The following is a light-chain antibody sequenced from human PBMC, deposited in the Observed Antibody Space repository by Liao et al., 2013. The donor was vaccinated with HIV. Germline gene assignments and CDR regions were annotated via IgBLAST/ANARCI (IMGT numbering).Light chain of an antibody. V-gene: IGLV3-21*04. J-gene: IGLJ2*01. CDR3: QVWDRASDHPI. CDR1: NIGSKS. Sequence: SYVLTQPPSVSVAPRKTASITCGGKNIGSKSVHWYQHKPGQAPVVVISYDSNRPSGIPERFSGSGSKSGNKAILTVSGVEAGDEADYYCQVWDRASDHPIFGGGTRLTVL. CDR2: YDS.